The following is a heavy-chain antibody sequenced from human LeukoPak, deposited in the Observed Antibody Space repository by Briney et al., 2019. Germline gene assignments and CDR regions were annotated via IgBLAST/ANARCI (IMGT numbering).Heavy chain of an antibody. CDR3: ARITPDDFGVVTYYYYMDV. CDR2: IYYSGST. J-gene: IGHJ6*03. CDR1: GGSISSYY. D-gene: IGHD3-3*01. V-gene: IGHV4-59*01. Sequence: PSEILSLTCTVSGGSISSYYWSWIRQPPGKGLEWIGYIYYSGSTNYNPSLKSRVTISVDTSKNQFSLKLSSVTAADTAVYYCARITPDDFGVVTYYYYMDVWGKGTTVTVSS.